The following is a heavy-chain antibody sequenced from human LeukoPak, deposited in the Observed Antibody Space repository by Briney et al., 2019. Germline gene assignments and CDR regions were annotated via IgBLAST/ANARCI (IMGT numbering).Heavy chain of an antibody. CDR3: AKGTSSSCYSAPNY. J-gene: IGHJ4*02. V-gene: IGHV3-30*18. D-gene: IGHD2-15*01. CDR2: ISYDGRSK. Sequence: GGSLRLSCAASGFTFSSSGMHWVRQAPGKGLEWVAVISYDGRSKYYGDSVKGRFTISRDNSKNTLSLQLNSLRAEDTAVYYCAKGTSSSCYSAPNYWGQGTLVTVSS. CDR1: GFTFSSSG.